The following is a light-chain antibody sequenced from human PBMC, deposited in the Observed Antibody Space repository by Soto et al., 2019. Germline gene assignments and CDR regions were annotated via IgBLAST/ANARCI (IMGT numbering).Light chain of an antibody. CDR1: SSDVGGYDY. CDR3: SSYARSNNFV. J-gene: IGLJ1*01. V-gene: IGLV2-8*01. CDR2: EVT. Sequence: QSVLTQPPSASGSPGQSVTISCTGTSSDVGGYDYVSWYQQHPGKAPKLMIYEVTKRPSGVPDRFSGSKSGNTASLTVSGLQAEDEADYYCSSYARSNNFVSGTGTKVTV.